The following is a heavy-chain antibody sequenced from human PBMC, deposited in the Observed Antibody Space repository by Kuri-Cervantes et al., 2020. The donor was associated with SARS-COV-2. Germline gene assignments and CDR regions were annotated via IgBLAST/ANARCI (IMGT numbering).Heavy chain of an antibody. V-gene: IGHV4-34*01. CDR1: GGSFSGYY. J-gene: IGHJ4*02. Sequence: SETLSLTCAVYGGSFSGYYWSWIRQPPGKGLEWIGSIYYSGSTYYNPSLKSRVTISVDTSKNQFSLKLSSVTAADTAVYYCASDGVSGSLSLDFWGQGTLVTVSS. CDR3: ASDGVSGSLSLDF. D-gene: IGHD6-19*01. CDR2: IYYSGST.